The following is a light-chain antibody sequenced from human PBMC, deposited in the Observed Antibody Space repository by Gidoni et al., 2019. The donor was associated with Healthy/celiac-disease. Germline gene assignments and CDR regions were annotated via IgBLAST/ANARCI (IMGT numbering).Light chain of an antibody. CDR2: EVS. J-gene: IGLJ2*01. Sequence: QSALPQPPSASASPGPTVTISCTGTSSDVGGNNYVSWYQQHPGKAPKLMIYEVSKRPSGVPDRFSGSKSGNTASLTVSVHQAEEEADYYCSSYASSKNVVFGGGTKLTVL. CDR3: SSYASSKNVV. V-gene: IGLV2-8*01. CDR1: SSDVGGNNY.